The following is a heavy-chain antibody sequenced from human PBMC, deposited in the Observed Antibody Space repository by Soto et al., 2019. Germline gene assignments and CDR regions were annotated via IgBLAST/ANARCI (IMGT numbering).Heavy chain of an antibody. V-gene: IGHV3-33*01. CDR3: ARGIAVADTGYYFDY. Sequence: SGGSLRLSCSASGFTFSSYGMHWVRQAPGKGLEWVSVIWYDGSNKYYADSLKGRFTISRDNSKNTLYLQMNSLRAEDTAVYYCARGIAVADTGYYFDYWGQGALVTVSS. J-gene: IGHJ4*02. CDR1: GFTFSSYG. D-gene: IGHD6-19*01. CDR2: IWYDGSNK.